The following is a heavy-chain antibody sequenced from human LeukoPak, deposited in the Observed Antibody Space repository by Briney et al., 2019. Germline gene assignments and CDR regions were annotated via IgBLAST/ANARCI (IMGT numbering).Heavy chain of an antibody. Sequence: TGGSLRLSCAASGFTFSSYAMSWVRQAPGKGLEWVSAISGSGGSTYYADSVKGRFTISRDNSKDTLYLQMNSLRAEDTAVYHCAKDGYDFWSGYSVDAFDIWGQGTMVTVSS. D-gene: IGHD3-3*01. J-gene: IGHJ3*02. CDR2: ISGSGGST. CDR3: AKDGYDFWSGYSVDAFDI. V-gene: IGHV3-23*01. CDR1: GFTFSSYA.